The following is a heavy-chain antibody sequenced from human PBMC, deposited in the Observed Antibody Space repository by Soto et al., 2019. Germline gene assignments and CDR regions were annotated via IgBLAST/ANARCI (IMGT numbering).Heavy chain of an antibody. CDR3: ARDRDGYSSSWPSLDY. J-gene: IGHJ4*02. V-gene: IGHV1-18*01. CDR1: GYTFTSYG. CDR2: ISAYNGNT. Sequence: QVQLVQSGAEVKKPGASVKVSCKASGYTFTSYGISWVRQAPGQGLEWMGWISAYNGNTNYAQKLQGRVTMTTDTSTSTAYMELRSLRSDDTAVYSCARDRDGYSSSWPSLDYWGQGTLVTVSS. D-gene: IGHD6-13*01.